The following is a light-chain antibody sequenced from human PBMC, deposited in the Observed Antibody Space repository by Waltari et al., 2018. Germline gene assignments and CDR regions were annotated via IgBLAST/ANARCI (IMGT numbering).Light chain of an antibody. CDR1: TGSVTSNYW. V-gene: IGLV7-43*01. CDR2: STT. Sequence: HTVVTQEPSLTVSPGGTVTLTCASSTGSVTSNYWPNWFQQKPGQAPRALIYSTTNKYSWSPARFSGSILGDKAALTLSGVQPEDEADYYCLLYYGGTQLVFGGGTKLTVL. CDR3: LLYYGGTQLV. J-gene: IGLJ2*01.